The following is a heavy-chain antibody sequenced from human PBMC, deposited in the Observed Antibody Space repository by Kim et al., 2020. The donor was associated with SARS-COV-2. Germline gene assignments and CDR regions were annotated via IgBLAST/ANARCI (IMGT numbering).Heavy chain of an antibody. CDR2: IYYSGST. CDR3: ARHSTAKVLRFLEWLLYLDF. V-gene: IGHV4-39*01. J-gene: IGHJ4*02. CDR1: GGSISSSSYY. D-gene: IGHD3-3*01. Sequence: SETLSLTCTVSGGSISSSSYYWGWIRQPPGKGLEWIGSIYYSGSTYYNPSLKSRVTISVDTSKNQFSLKLSSVTAADTAVYYCARHSTAKVLRFLEWLLYLDFGGQGTLVTVSS.